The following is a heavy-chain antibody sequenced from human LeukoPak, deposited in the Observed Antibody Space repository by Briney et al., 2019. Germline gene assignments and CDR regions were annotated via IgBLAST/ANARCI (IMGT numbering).Heavy chain of an antibody. Sequence: SETLSLTGTVSGDSINDYYWSWIRQPPGEGLEWIGYIYYTGNTNHNPSLKSRITISADTSKNQLSLRLTSVTAADTAVYYCARHCAATPGDAIDIWGQGTKVTVSS. D-gene: IGHD6-25*01. V-gene: IGHV4-59*08. CDR2: IYYTGNT. CDR3: ARHCAATPGDAIDI. J-gene: IGHJ3*02. CDR1: GDSINDYY.